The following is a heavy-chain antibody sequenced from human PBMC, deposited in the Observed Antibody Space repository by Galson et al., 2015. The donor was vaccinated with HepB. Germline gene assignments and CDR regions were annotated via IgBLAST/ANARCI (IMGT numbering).Heavy chain of an antibody. CDR1: GYTLTELS. J-gene: IGHJ3*02. CDR3: ATRDYGSGWRDAFDI. D-gene: IGHD3-10*01. Sequence: SVKVSCKVSGYTLTELSMHWVRQAPGKGLEWMGGFDPEDGETINAQKFQGRVTMTEDTSTDTAYMELSSLRSEDTAVYYCATRDYGSGWRDAFDIWGQGTMVTVSS. V-gene: IGHV1-24*01. CDR2: FDPEDGET.